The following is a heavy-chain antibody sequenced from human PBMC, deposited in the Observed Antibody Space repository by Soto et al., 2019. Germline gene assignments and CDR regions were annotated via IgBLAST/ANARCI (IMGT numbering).Heavy chain of an antibody. CDR1: GGTFSSYA. CDR3: ARGRYSSSPNYYYYGMDV. V-gene: IGHV1-69*13. CDR2: IIPIFGTA. D-gene: IGHD6-6*01. Sequence: GASVKVSCKASGGTFSSYAISWVRQAPGQGLEWMGGIIPIFGTANYAQKFQGRVTITADESTSTAYMELSSLRSEDTAVYYCARGRYSSSPNYYYYGMDVWGQGTTVTVSS. J-gene: IGHJ6*02.